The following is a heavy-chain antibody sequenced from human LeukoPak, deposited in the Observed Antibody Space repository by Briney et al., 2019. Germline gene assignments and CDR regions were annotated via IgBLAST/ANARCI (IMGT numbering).Heavy chain of an antibody. Sequence: SETLSLTCAAYGGSFSGYYWSWIRQPPGKGLEWIGETNHSGSTNYNPSLKSRVTISVDTSKNQFSLKLSSVTAADTAVYYCARAYIYYGSGSYYDYWGQGTLVTVSS. J-gene: IGHJ4*02. CDR1: GGSFSGYY. V-gene: IGHV4-34*01. CDR2: TNHSGST. D-gene: IGHD3-10*01. CDR3: ARAYIYYGSGSYYDY.